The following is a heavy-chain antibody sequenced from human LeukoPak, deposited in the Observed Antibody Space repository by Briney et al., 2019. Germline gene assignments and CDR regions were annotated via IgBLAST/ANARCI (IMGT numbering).Heavy chain of an antibody. Sequence: GGTLRLSCAASGFTFSSYGMSWVRQAPGKGLEWVSAIGGSGGSTYYADSVKGRFPISRDNSKNTLYLQMNSLRAEDTAVYYCAKGGGILGYCSGGSCNFDYWGQGTLVTVSS. CDR2: IGGSGGST. J-gene: IGHJ4*02. V-gene: IGHV3-23*01. CDR3: AKGGGILGYCSGGSCNFDY. D-gene: IGHD2-15*01. CDR1: GFTFSSYG.